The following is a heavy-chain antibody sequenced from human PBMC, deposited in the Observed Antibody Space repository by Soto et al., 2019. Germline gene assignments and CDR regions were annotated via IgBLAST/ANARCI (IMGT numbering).Heavy chain of an antibody. J-gene: IGHJ5*02. Sequence: SETLSLTCTVSGGSISSYYWSWIRQPPGKGLEWIGYIYYSGSTNYNPSLKSRVTISVDTSKNQFSLKLSSVTAADTAVYYCAREDSSGYYYDPWGQGTLVTVSS. CDR3: AREDSSGYYYDP. CDR1: GGSISSYY. CDR2: IYYSGST. V-gene: IGHV4-59*01. D-gene: IGHD3-22*01.